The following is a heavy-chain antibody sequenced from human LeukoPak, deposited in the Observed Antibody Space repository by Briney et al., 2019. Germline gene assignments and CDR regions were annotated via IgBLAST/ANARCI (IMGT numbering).Heavy chain of an antibody. V-gene: IGHV3-21*01. CDR3: ARGNSSGWQFDP. CDR1: GFTFSSYS. CDR2: ISSSSSYI. J-gene: IGHJ5*02. Sequence: MSGGSLRLSCAASGFTFSSYSMNWVRQAPGKGLEWVSSISSSSSYIYYADSVKGRFTISRDNAKNSLYLQMNSLRAEDTAVYYCARGNSSGWQFDPWGQGTLVTVSS. D-gene: IGHD6-19*01.